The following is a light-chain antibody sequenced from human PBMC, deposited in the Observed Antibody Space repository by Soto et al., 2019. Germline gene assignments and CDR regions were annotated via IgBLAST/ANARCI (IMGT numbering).Light chain of an antibody. Sequence: EIGWTQSPCTLSFSTGERATLSCRASQTVNSDYLTWYQQNPGQAPRLLIYAASSGATGIPDRFSGSGSETDFTLTINRLEPEDFAVYYCQYYGNSRITFGQGTRREIK. CDR3: QYYGNSRIT. CDR2: AAS. J-gene: IGKJ5*01. CDR1: QTVNSDY. V-gene: IGKV3-20*01.